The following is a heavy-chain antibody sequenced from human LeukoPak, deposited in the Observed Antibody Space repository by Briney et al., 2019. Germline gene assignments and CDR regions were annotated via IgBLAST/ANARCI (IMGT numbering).Heavy chain of an antibody. CDR1: GYTFTNYY. V-gene: IGHV1-46*01. CDR2: INPSSGST. Sequence: ASVKVSCKASGYTFTNYYIHWVRQAPGQGLEWMAIINPSSGSTSYAQKFQGRVTMTRDTSTSTVYMELSSLRSEDTAMYYCARGYSNSQFDYWGQGTLVIVSS. D-gene: IGHD6-13*01. J-gene: IGHJ4*02. CDR3: ARGYSNSQFDY.